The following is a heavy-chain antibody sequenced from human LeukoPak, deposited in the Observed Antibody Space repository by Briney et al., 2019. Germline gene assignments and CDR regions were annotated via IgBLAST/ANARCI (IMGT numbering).Heavy chain of an antibody. CDR1: GYSFTSYW. Sequence: PGQPLQISCKGSGYSFTSYWIGWVRQMPGKGLEWMGIIYPGDSDTRYSPSFQGQVTISADKSISTAYLQWSSLKVSDSAMYYCGGALVKMETREFDYWGQGTLVTVSS. CDR2: IYPGDSDT. D-gene: IGHD5-24*01. V-gene: IGHV5-51*01. J-gene: IGHJ4*02. CDR3: GGALVKMETREFDY.